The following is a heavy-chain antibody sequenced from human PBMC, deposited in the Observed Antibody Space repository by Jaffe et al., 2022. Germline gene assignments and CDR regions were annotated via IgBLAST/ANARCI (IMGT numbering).Heavy chain of an antibody. V-gene: IGHV4-38-2*01. D-gene: IGHD6-13*01. CDR3: ARCLVAAAGTIDY. Sequence: QVQLQESGPGLVKPSETLSLTCAVSGYSISSGYYWGWIRQPPGKRLEWIGSIYHSGSTYYNPSLKSRLTISVDTSKNQFSLKLSSVTAADTAVYYCARCLVAAAGTIDYWGQGTLVTVSS. J-gene: IGHJ4*02. CDR1: GYSISSGYY. CDR2: IYHSGST.